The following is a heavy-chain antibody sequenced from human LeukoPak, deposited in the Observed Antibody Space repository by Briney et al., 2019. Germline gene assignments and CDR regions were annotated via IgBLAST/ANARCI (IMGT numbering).Heavy chain of an antibody. Sequence: PGGSLRLSCAASGFSFRDYYMSWIRQAPGKGLEWVSFISTDSVYTNYADPVKGRFTISRDNAKNSLYLQSNSLRAEDTAVYYCARESHGTGDQWGQGTLVTVPS. CDR3: ARESHGTGDQ. J-gene: IGHJ4*02. V-gene: IGHV3-11*05. CDR1: GFSFRDYY. D-gene: IGHD3-10*01. CDR2: ISTDSVYT.